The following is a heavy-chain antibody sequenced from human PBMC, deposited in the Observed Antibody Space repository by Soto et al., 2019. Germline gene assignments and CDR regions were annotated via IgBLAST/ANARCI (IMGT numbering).Heavy chain of an antibody. Sequence: SETLSLTCTVSGGSISSSSYYWGWIRQPPGKGLEWIGSIYYSGSTYYKPSLKSRVTISVDTSKNQFSLKLSSVTAADTAVYYCASRRRLGGGNFVYWGPGPLLTLST. V-gene: IGHV4-39*01. CDR2: IYYSGST. D-gene: IGHD3-16*01. CDR1: GGSISSSSYY. CDR3: ASRRRLGGGNFVY. J-gene: IGHJ4*02.